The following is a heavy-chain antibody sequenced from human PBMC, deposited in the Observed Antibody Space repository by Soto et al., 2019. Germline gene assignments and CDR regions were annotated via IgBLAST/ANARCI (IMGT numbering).Heavy chain of an antibody. D-gene: IGHD6-13*01. V-gene: IGHV4-31*03. CDR1: GGSISSGGYY. Sequence: SETLSLTCPVSGGSISSGGYYWSWIRQHPGKGLEWIGYIYYSGSTYYNPSLKSRVTISVDTSKNQFSLKLSSVTAADTAVYYCAREVLAAAGPKYYYYGMDVWGQGTTVTVSS. CDR2: IYYSGST. J-gene: IGHJ6*02. CDR3: AREVLAAAGPKYYYYGMDV.